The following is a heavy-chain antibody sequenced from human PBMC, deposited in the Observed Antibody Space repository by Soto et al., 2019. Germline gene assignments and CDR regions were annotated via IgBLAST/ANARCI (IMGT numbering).Heavy chain of an antibody. Sequence: EVQLVESGGGLVQPGGSLRLSCDASGFTFSNYDMHWVRQAPGRGLEWVSSIGTGGDTYYPGSAEGRFAISRDSVXXXXXXXXXXXXXXXXXXXXXAXGRLPGGHWYFDLWGRGTLVAVSS. CDR1: GFTFSNYD. V-gene: IGHV3-13*01. CDR3: AXGRLPGGHWYFDL. CDR2: IGTGGDT. J-gene: IGHJ2*01.